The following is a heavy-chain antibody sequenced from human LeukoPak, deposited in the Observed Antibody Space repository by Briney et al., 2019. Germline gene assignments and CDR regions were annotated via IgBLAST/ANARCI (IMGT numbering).Heavy chain of an antibody. CDR2: ISGSGTTT. CDR3: AKPLSAASGTDFHY. J-gene: IGHJ4*02. V-gene: IGHV3-23*01. CDR1: GFTFSSYA. Sequence: AGGSLRLSCAASGFTFSSYAMSWVRQAPGKGLEWVSGISGSGTTTYYADSVKGRFTISRDISKNTLYLQMNSLRAEDTAVYYCAKPLSAASGTDFHYWGQGTLVTVSS. D-gene: IGHD6-13*01.